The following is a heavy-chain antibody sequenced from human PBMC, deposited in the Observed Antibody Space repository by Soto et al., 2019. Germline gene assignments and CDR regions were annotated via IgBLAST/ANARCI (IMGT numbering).Heavy chain of an antibody. CDR3: ARVRLCGGWVCDY. V-gene: IGHV4-4*07. D-gene: IGHD6-19*01. CDR2: IYTTGAT. CDR1: GGSLSSYY. J-gene: IGHJ4*02. Sequence: QVQLQESAPGLVKPSETLSLTCTVSGGSLSSYYWSWIRQPAGTGLEWIGRIYTTGATNQNPSLKRRVTMSIDTSKNPFSQSLTSVPAADTAVHFCARVRLCGGWVCDYCGRGTLVAVSS.